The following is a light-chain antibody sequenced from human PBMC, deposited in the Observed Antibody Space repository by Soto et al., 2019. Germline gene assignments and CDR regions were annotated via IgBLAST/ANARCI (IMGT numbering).Light chain of an antibody. Sequence: QSVLTQPGSVSGSPGQSITISCTGTSSDVGGYNYVSWYQQHQGKAHNLIIYEVSNRASGVHNRFSGSKSGNTDSLTISGLQAEDEADYYCSSYTGSSFVVFGGGTKVTAL. CDR2: EVS. V-gene: IGLV2-14*01. CDR1: SSDVGGYNY. CDR3: SSYTGSSFVV. J-gene: IGLJ2*01.